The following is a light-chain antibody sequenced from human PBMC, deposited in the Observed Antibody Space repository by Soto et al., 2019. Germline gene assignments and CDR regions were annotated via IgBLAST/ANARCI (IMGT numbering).Light chain of an antibody. J-gene: IGKJ1*01. CDR2: KAY. CDR3: KQYETFSGT. V-gene: IGKV1-5*03. Sequence: DIQMTQSPSTLSGSVGDRVTITCRASQTISSWLAWYQQKPGKAPKLLIYKAYTLKSGVQSRFSGSGSGTEFTLTIRSLQPDDFATYYCKQYETFSGTFGPGTKVDNK. CDR1: QTISSW.